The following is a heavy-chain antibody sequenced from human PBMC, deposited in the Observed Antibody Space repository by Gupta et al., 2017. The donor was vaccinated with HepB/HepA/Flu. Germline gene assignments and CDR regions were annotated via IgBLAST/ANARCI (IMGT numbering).Heavy chain of an antibody. CDR1: GFTVSTHH. D-gene: IGHD3-16*01. CDR3: ASGSVGAGRQYYYGMDV. Sequence: EMQLVESGGGLVQPGGYLRLSCSASGFTVSTHHMSCVRQAPGKGLEWVSILSCPGNTKYAESVKESFTISRDNSKNMVFLQRNSLTADATALYYCASGSVGAGRQYYYGMDVWGQGTTVTVSS. V-gene: IGHV3-66*01. J-gene: IGHJ6*02. CDR2: LSCPGNT.